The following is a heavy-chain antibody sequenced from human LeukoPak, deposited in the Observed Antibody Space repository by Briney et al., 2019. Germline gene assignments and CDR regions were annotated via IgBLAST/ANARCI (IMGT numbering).Heavy chain of an antibody. Sequence: GGSLRLSCAASGFTVSGNYMSWVRQAPGKGLEWVSVIYNGGSTYYADSVKGRFTISRDNAKNSLYLQMNSLRDEDTAVYYCTRPRIAAALSWLGPWGQGTLVTVSS. V-gene: IGHV3-66*04. D-gene: IGHD6-13*01. CDR3: TRPRIAAALSWLGP. CDR1: GFTVSGNY. CDR2: IYNGGST. J-gene: IGHJ5*02.